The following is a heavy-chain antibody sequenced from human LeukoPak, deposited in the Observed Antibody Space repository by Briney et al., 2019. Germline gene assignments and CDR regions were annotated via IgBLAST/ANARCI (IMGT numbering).Heavy chain of an antibody. V-gene: IGHV1-69*05. CDR2: IIPIFGTA. J-gene: IGHJ4*02. D-gene: IGHD1-26*01. CDR3: ATGEVGASTNY. CDR1: GGTFSSYA. Sequence: GASVKVPCKASGGTFSSYAISWVRQAPGQGLEWMGGIIPIFGTANYAQKFQGRVTITTDESTSTAYMELSSLRSEDTAVYYCATGEVGASTNYWGQGTLVTVSS.